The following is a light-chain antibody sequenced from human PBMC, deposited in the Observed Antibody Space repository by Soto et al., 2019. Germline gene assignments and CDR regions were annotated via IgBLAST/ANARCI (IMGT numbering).Light chain of an antibody. Sequence: DIQMTQSPSSLSASVGDRVTITCRASQTVTNFLHWYQQKPGKAPKLLISAASSLRAGVPSRFSGSGAGTGFTLSISSLQPEDFATYYCQQSYSSLRTCGPGTNVEV. J-gene: IGKJ1*01. CDR1: QTVTNF. CDR3: QQSYSSLRT. CDR2: AAS. V-gene: IGKV1-39*01.